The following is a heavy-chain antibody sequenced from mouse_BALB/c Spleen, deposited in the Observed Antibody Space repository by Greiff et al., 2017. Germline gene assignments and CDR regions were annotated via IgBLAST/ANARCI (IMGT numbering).Heavy chain of an antibody. V-gene: IGHV5-17*02. D-gene: IGHD2-10*01. CDR2: ISSGSSTI. CDR1: GFTFSSFG. Sequence: DVMLVESGGGLVQPGGSRKLSCAASGFTFSSFGMHWVRQAPEKGLEWVAYISSGSSTIYYADTVKGRFTISRDNPKNTLFLQMTSLRSEDTAMYYCARSYYGNYEGFAYWGQGTLVTVSA. CDR3: ARSYYGNYEGFAY. J-gene: IGHJ3*01.